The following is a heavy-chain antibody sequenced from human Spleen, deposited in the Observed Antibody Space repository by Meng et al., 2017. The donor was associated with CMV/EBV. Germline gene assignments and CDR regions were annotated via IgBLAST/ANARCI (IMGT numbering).Heavy chain of an antibody. V-gene: IGHV1-8*03. CDR1: GYTFTGDD. D-gene: IGHD3-16*01. Sequence: KATGYTFTGDDMRRVRQAPGQGLEWMGWLNPNSGNTGYAQKFQGRVTITSNTSINTAYLELSSLRSEDTAVYFCARGFGEPINWFDPWGQGTLVTVSS. CDR2: LNPNSGNT. J-gene: IGHJ5*02. CDR3: ARGFGEPINWFDP.